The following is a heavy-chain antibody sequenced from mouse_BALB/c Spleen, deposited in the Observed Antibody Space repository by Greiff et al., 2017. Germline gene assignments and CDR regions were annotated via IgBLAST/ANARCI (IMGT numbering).Heavy chain of an antibody. J-gene: IGHJ3*01. CDR1: GFTFSDYY. CDR2: ISDGSSYT. CDR3: ARDRRNGDDGRAWFAY. V-gene: IGHV5-4*02. D-gene: IGHD2-12*01. Sequence: EVQLVESGGGLVKPGGSLKLSCAASGFTFSDYYMYWVRQTPEKRLEWVATISDGSSYTYYPDSVKGRFTISRDNAENNLYLQMSSLKSEDTAMYYGARDRRNGDDGRAWFAYWGQGTLVTVSA.